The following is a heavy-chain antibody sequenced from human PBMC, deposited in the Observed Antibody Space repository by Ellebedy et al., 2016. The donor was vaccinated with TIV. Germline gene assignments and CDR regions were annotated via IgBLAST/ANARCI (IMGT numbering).Heavy chain of an antibody. Sequence: ASVKVSCKPSGYTFTSYGISWVRQAPGQRLEWIGWIVVGSGNTNYAQKFQERVTITRDMSTSTAYMELSSLRSEDTAVYYCATDSRYSYGYRFNFWGQGTLVIVSS. CDR3: ATDSRYSYGYRFNF. J-gene: IGHJ4*02. D-gene: IGHD5-18*01. CDR1: GYTFTSYG. V-gene: IGHV1-58*02. CDR2: IVVGSGNT.